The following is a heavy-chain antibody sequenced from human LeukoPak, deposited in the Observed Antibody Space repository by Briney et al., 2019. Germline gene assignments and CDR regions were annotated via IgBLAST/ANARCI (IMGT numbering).Heavy chain of an antibody. J-gene: IGHJ4*02. CDR3: AKPSRGGGETIMITVTPFDY. CDR2: ISGSGGST. Sequence: PGGSLRLSCAASGFTFSSYAMSWVRQAPGKGLEWVSTISGSGGSTYYADSAKGRFTTSRDNSKNTLYLQMNSLRAEDTAVYYCAKPSRGGGETIMITVTPFDYWGQGTLVTVSS. CDR1: GFTFSSYA. D-gene: IGHD3-16*01. V-gene: IGHV3-23*01.